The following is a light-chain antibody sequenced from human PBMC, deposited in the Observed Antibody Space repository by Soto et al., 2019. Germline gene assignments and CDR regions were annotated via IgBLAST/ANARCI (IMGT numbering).Light chain of an antibody. CDR1: QSISSW. CDR3: QQYNSSWT. V-gene: IGKV1-5*03. Sequence: DIQMAQSPSTLCGAVGERGTMSCRASQSISSWLAWYQQKPGKAPKLLIYKASSLESGVPSRFSGSGSGTEFTLTIRSLQPDDFAPSYCQQYNSSWTFRQGTKVDIK. CDR2: KAS. J-gene: IGKJ1*01.